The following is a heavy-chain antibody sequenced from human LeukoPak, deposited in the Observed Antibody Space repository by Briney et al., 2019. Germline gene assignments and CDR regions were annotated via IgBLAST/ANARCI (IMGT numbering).Heavy chain of an antibody. Sequence: PSETLSLTCSAYGVSFGGYFWSWIRQPPGEGLEWIGEVTHSGSTNYNPSLKSRVTISVDTSRTQFSLNLRSVTAADTAVYYCARDERTMGVVDYWGQGILVTVSS. J-gene: IGHJ4*02. CDR2: VTHSGST. D-gene: IGHD3-10*01. V-gene: IGHV4-34*01. CDR1: GVSFGGYF. CDR3: ARDERTMGVVDY.